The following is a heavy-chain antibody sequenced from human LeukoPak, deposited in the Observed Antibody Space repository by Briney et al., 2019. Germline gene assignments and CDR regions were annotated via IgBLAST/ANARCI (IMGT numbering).Heavy chain of an antibody. CDR2: ISWNSGSI. Sequence: GRSLRLSCAASGFTFDDYAMHWVRQAPGKGLDWVSGISWNSGSIGYADSVKGRFTISRDNAKNSLYLQMNSLRAEDTALYYCAKPIYGSGRDYYGMDVWGQGTTVTVSS. CDR3: AKPIYGSGRDYYGMDV. D-gene: IGHD3-10*01. V-gene: IGHV3-9*01. J-gene: IGHJ6*02. CDR1: GFTFDDYA.